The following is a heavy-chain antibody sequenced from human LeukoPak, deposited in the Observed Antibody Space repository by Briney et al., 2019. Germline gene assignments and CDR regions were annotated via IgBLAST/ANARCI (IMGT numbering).Heavy chain of an antibody. CDR3: AKDIIRDILTGYTDY. J-gene: IGHJ4*02. D-gene: IGHD3-9*01. V-gene: IGHV3-9*01. CDR1: GFTFDDYA. CDR2: ISWNSGSI. Sequence: PGRSLRLSCAASGFTFDDYAMHWVRQAPGKGLEWVSGISWNSGSIGYADSVKGRFTISRDNAKDSLYLQMNSLRAEDTALYYCAKDIIRDILTGYTDYWGQGTLVTVSS.